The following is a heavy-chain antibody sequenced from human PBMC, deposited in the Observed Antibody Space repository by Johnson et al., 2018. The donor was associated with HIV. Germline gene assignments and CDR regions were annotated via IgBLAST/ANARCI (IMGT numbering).Heavy chain of an antibody. D-gene: IGHD1-7*01. CDR2: INAGGDT. J-gene: IGHJ3*02. CDR1: GFIVTGNF. CDR3: ARDWNNWNYGVPDAFDI. V-gene: IGHV3-66*01. Sequence: VQLVESGGGLIHPGGSLRLSCVASGFIVTGNFMSWVRQAPGKGLEWVSVINAGGDTYYADSVKGRFTISRDRSKNTVSLQMNSLRVEDTAVYYCARDWNNWNYGVPDAFDIWGQGTMVTVSS.